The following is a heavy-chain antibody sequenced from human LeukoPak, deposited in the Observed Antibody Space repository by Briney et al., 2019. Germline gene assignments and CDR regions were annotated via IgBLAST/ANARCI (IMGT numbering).Heavy chain of an antibody. Sequence: GGSLRLSCAASGFTFSSYSMNWVRQAPGEGLEWVSSISSSSSYIYYADSVKGRFTISRDNAKNSLYLQMNSLRAEDTAVYYCARGPWPMIVVVGDAFDIWGQGTMVTVSS. CDR2: ISSSSSYI. J-gene: IGHJ3*02. CDR1: GFTFSSYS. CDR3: ARGPWPMIVVVGDAFDI. V-gene: IGHV3-21*01. D-gene: IGHD3-22*01.